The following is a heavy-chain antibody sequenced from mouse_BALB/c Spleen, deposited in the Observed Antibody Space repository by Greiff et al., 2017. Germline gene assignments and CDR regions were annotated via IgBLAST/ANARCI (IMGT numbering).Heavy chain of an antibody. D-gene: IGHD2-14*01. J-gene: IGHJ4*01. CDR1: GFSLTGYG. V-gene: IGHV2-6-7*01. CDR2: IWGDGST. CDR3: ARVDYRYPMDY. Sequence: VQRVESGPGLVAPSQSLSITCTVSGFSLTGYGVNWVRQPPGKGLEWLGMIWGDGSTDYNSALKSRLSISKDNSKSQVILKMNSLQTDDTARYYCARVDYRYPMDYWGQGTSVTVSS.